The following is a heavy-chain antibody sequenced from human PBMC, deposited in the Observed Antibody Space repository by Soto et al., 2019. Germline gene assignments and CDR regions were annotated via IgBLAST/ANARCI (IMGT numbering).Heavy chain of an antibody. J-gene: IGHJ6*02. CDR1: GFTFSNHG. CDR3: ARDGSNKPGFYYGMDV. D-gene: IGHD4-4*01. Sequence: QVQLVASGGGVVQLGRSLRLSCEAFGFTFSNHGMHWVRQAPGKGLQWVASVWSDGSNRYYADSVKGRFTMSRDNSKKTLYLQMNNLRADDTAVYYCARDGSNKPGFYYGMDVWGQETTVSVSS. V-gene: IGHV3-33*01. CDR2: VWSDGSNR.